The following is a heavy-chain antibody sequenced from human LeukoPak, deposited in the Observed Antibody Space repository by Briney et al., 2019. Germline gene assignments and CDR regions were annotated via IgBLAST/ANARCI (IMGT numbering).Heavy chain of an antibody. D-gene: IGHD6-19*01. V-gene: IGHV3-48*04. CDR2: ISSSSGSI. CDR1: GFTFMTYA. J-gene: IGHJ4*02. Sequence: PGGSLRLSCAASGFTFMTYAMSWVRQAPGKGLEWVSYISSSSGSIYYADSVKGRFTISRDNAKNSLYLRMNSLRAEDTAVYYCAIFKGSGWIDDWGQGTLVTVSS. CDR3: AIFKGSGWIDD.